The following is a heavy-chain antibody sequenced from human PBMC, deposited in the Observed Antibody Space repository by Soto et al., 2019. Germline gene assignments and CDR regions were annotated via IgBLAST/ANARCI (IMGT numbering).Heavy chain of an antibody. CDR2: IYYSGTT. J-gene: IGHJ6*02. V-gene: IGHV4-31*03. CDR3: AASCVACGGFNYYGMDV. Sequence: SETLSLTCTVSGGSINTNGYYWYWIRQHPGKGLEWIGYIYYSGTTYYNPSLKSRVTISVDTSKNQFYLKLSSVTAADTSVYYCAASCVACGGFNYYGMDVWGQGTTVTVSS. D-gene: IGHD2-21*01. CDR1: GGSINTNGYY.